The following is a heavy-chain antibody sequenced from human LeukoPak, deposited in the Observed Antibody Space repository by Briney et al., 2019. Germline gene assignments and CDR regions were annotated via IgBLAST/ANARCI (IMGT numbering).Heavy chain of an antibody. D-gene: IGHD5-12*01. J-gene: IGHJ4*02. CDR2: IYYSGST. CDR1: GGSISSHY. Sequence: SETLSLTCTVSGGSISSHYWSWIRQPPGKGLEWIGYIYYSGSTNYNPSLKSRVTISVDTSKNQFSLKLSSVTAADTAVYYCARRRGYSGYVYFDYWGQGTLVTASS. V-gene: IGHV4-59*11. CDR3: ARRRGYSGYVYFDY.